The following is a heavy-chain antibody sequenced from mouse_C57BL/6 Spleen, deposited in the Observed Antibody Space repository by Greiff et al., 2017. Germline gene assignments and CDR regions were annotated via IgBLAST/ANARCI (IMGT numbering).Heavy chain of an antibody. Sequence: VQLQQSGPELVKPGASVKISCKASGYAFSSSWMNWVKQRPGKGLEWIGRIYPGDGDTNYNGKFKGKATLTADKSSSTAYMQLSSLTSEDSAVYDCARYDYRGCFDYGGQGTTLTVSS. CDR3: ARYDYRGCFDY. V-gene: IGHV1-82*01. CDR1: GYAFSSSW. J-gene: IGHJ2*01. D-gene: IGHD1-1*02. CDR2: IYPGDGDT.